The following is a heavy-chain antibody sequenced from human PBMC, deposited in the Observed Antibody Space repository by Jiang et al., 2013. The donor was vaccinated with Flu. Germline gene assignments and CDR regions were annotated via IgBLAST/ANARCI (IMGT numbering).Heavy chain of an antibody. V-gene: IGHV3-30*02. CDR3: AKDRVGATFGFDY. J-gene: IGHJ4*02. CDR2: IRLDGSDK. Sequence: PGGSLRLSCAASGFTFSSYGMHWVRQAPGKGLEWVAFIRLDGSDKYYADSVKGRFTISRDSSKNTLYLQMNSLRAEDTAVYYCAKDRVGATFGFDYWGQGTLVTVSS. D-gene: IGHD1-26*01. CDR1: GFTFSSYG.